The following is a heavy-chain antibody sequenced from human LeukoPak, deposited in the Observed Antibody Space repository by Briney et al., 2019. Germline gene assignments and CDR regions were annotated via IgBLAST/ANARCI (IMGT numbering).Heavy chain of an antibody. Sequence: ASVKVSCKPSGYTFTGYYMLWVRQAPGQGLEWMGWINPNSGGTNYAQKFQGRVTMTRDTSISTDYMELSRLRSDDTAVYYCARGRFIVVVVAATPDYWGQGTLVTVSS. CDR2: INPNSGGT. CDR3: ARGRFIVVVVAATPDY. CDR1: GYTFTGYY. D-gene: IGHD2-15*01. V-gene: IGHV1-2*02. J-gene: IGHJ4*02.